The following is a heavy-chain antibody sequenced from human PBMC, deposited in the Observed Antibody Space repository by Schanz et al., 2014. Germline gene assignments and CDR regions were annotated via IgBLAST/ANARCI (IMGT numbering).Heavy chain of an antibody. CDR3: VSQTGSPNY. CDR2: ITYNGGTI. V-gene: IGHV3-48*01. D-gene: IGHD6-13*01. J-gene: IGHJ4*02. CDR1: GFTFSSYA. Sequence: EVQLLESGGGLVQPGGSLRLSCAASGFTFSSYAMSWVRQAPGKGLEWISYITYNGGTIYYADSVKGRFTISRDNAKNSLYLEMNSLRVEDTAVYFCVSQTGSPNYWGQGTLVTVSS.